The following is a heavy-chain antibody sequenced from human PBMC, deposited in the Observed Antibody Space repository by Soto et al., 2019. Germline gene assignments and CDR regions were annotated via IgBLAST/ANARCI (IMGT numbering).Heavy chain of an antibody. CDR1: GYTFTSYG. CDR3: ARDRDSSSWSYYYYGMDV. V-gene: IGHV1-18*01. D-gene: IGHD6-13*01. CDR2: ISAYNGNT. J-gene: IGHJ6*02. Sequence: ASVTVSCQASGYTFTSYGIIWVRQAPGQGLEWMGWISAYNGNTNYAQKLQGRVTMTTDTSTNTAYMELRSLRSDDTAVYYCARDRDSSSWSYYYYGMDVWGQGTTVTSP.